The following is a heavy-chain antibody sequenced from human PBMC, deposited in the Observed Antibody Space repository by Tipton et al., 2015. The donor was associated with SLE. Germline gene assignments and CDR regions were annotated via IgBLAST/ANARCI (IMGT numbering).Heavy chain of an antibody. CDR3: ARSGGMVFFN. V-gene: IGHV4-59*11. CDR2: IYYSGST. D-gene: IGHD3-16*01. J-gene: IGHJ4*02. CDR1: GCSIRSPY. Sequence: TLSLTCTVSGCSIRSPYWSWVRQPPGKGRAWIGYIYYSGSTNYNPSLKSRGTISVDTSKNQFSLKLSSVTAADTAVYYCARSGGMVFFNWGQGTLVTVSS.